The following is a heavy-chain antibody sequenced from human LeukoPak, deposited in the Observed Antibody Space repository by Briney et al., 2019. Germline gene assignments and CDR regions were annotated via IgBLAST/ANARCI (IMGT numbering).Heavy chain of an antibody. CDR1: GGSISSGDYY. CDR2: IYYSGST. J-gene: IGHJ2*01. Sequence: SETLSLTCTVSGGSISSGDYYWSWIRQPPGKGLEWIGYIYYSGSTYYNPSLKSRVTISVDTSKNQFSLKLSSVTAADTAVYYCARAKTTVTTWYFDLWGRGTLVTVSS. V-gene: IGHV4-30-4*01. D-gene: IGHD4-17*01. CDR3: ARAKTTVTTWYFDL.